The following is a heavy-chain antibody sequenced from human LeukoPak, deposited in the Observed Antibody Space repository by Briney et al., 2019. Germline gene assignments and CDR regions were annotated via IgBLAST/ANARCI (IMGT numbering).Heavy chain of an antibody. CDR1: GYIFNYYG. J-gene: IGHJ4*02. CDR2: IWYDGSST. CDR3: ARGIDGYYDY. Sequence: GRSLRLSCAASGYIFNYYGMHWVRQAPGKGLEWVAVIWYDGSSTHYGDSVKGRFTISRDNSKNTVYLQMNSLRSEDTAVYYCARGIDGYYDYWGQGTLVTVSS. D-gene: IGHD3-22*01. V-gene: IGHV3-33*01.